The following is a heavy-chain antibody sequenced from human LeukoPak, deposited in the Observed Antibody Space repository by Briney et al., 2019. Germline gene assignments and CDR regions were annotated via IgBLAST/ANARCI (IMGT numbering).Heavy chain of an antibody. D-gene: IGHD5-18*01. Sequence: GASVKVSCKTSGYTFTDYNLHWVRQAPGQRLEWMGIIKPSGGDTSYAQTFQGRVFMTRDTSTSTVYMELSSLKSEDTAVYYCARALAMVTAFKYWGQGTLVTVSS. CDR2: IKPSGGDT. J-gene: IGHJ4*02. V-gene: IGHV1-46*01. CDR1: GYTFTDYN. CDR3: ARALAMVTAFKY.